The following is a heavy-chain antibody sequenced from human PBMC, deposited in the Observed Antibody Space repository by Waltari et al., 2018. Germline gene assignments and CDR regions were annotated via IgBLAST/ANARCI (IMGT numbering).Heavy chain of an antibody. CDR1: GFTFTSSA. D-gene: IGHD4-17*01. V-gene: IGHV1-58*01. CDR2: IVVGSGNT. Sequence: QMQLVQSGPEVKKPGTSVKVSCKASGFTFTSSAVQWVRQARGQRLEWIGWIVVGSGNTNYAQKFQERVTITRDMSTSTAYMELSRLRSDDTAVYYCARGEGTVTPIDYWGQGTLVTVSS. J-gene: IGHJ4*02. CDR3: ARGEGTVTPIDY.